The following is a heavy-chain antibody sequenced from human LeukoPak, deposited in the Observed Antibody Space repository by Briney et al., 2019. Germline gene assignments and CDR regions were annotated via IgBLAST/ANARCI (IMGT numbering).Heavy chain of an antibody. J-gene: IGHJ4*02. D-gene: IGHD6-13*01. CDR2: ISSGSNTI. Sequence: GGSLRLSCAASGFTFSSYSMNWVRQAPGKGREWVSYISSGSNTIYYADSVKGRFTISRDNAKNSLYLQMNSLRAEDTAVYYCAKDPIAAADYWGQGTLVTASS. CDR3: AKDPIAAADY. CDR1: GFTFSSYS. V-gene: IGHV3-48*01.